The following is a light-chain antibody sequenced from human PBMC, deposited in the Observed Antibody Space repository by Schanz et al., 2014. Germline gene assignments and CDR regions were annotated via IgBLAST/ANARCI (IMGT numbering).Light chain of an antibody. V-gene: IGLV2-14*01. CDR2: DVF. Sequence: QSALTQPPSASGSPGQSVTISCTGTSSDVGDYNYVSWYQQHPGKAPKLMIYDVFNRPSGVSHRFSGSKSGNTASLTISGLLAEDEADYYCSSYTSSSTLLFGGGTKLTVL. CDR1: SSDVGDYNY. J-gene: IGLJ2*01. CDR3: SSYTSSSTLL.